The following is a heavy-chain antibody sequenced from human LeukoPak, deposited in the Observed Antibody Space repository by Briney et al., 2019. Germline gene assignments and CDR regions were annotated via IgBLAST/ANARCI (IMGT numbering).Heavy chain of an antibody. CDR2: VTGGGDTT. D-gene: IGHD3-10*01. J-gene: IGHJ4*02. Sequence: GGSLRLSCAASGFTFSSYSMNWVRQAPGKGLEWVSAVTGGGDTTYYADSVKGRFTISRDNSKSTLYLQMNSLRAEDTAVYYCAKRGSYFGGFDYWGQGTLVTVSS. CDR1: GFTFSSYS. CDR3: AKRGSYFGGFDY. V-gene: IGHV3-23*01.